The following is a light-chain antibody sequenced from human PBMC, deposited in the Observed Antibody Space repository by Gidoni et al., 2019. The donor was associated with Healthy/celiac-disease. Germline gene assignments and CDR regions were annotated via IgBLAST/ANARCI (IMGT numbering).Light chain of an antibody. CDR3: QQSYSTHSIT. V-gene: IGKV1-39*01. Sequence: DIQMTQSPSSLSASVGDRVTITCRASQSISSYLNWYQQKPGKAPKLLIYAASSLQSGVPSRFSGSGSGTDFTRTISSLQPEDFATYYCQQSYSTHSITFXXXTRLEIK. CDR2: AAS. CDR1: QSISSY. J-gene: IGKJ5*01.